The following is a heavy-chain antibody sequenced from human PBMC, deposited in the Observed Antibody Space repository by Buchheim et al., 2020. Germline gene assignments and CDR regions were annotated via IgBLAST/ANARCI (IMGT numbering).Heavy chain of an antibody. J-gene: IGHJ6*02. CDR2: IYTSGST. CDR3: ARDHTDYGDYPGPYYYYYGMDV. CDR1: GGSISSGSYY. D-gene: IGHD4-17*01. V-gene: IGHV4-61*02. Sequence: QVQLQESGPGLVKPSQTLSLTCTVSGGSISSGSYYWSWIRQPAGKGLEWIGRIYTSGSTNYNPSLKSRVTISVDTSKNQFSLKLSSVTAADTAVYYCARDHTDYGDYPGPYYYYYGMDVWGQGTT.